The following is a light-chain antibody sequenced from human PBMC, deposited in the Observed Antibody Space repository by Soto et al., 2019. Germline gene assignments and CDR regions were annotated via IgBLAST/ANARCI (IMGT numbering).Light chain of an antibody. J-gene: IGKJ5*01. CDR2: DAS. CDR1: QNVKSY. CDR3: QQRSNWPPFT. V-gene: IGKV3-11*01. Sequence: ETVVTQSPATLSLSPGETATLSCRTSQNVKSYLAWYQQKPGQAPRLFIYDASNRATGIPARFSGSGSGTDFTLTISSLEPEDFAIYYCQQRSNWPPFTFGQGTRLDIK.